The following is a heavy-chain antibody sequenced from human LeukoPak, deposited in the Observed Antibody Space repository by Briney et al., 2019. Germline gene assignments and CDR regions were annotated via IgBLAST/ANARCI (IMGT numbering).Heavy chain of an antibody. CDR2: IISSSSTT. D-gene: IGHD3-3*01. J-gene: IGHJ4*02. Sequence: GGSVKLSCAASGFTFSSYNMNWVRQAPGKGLEWVSYIISSSSTTYYADSVKGRFTISRDNAKNSVYLQMNSLRAEDTAVYYCARSDDSILDYWGQGTLVTVSS. CDR3: ARSDDSILDY. V-gene: IGHV3-48*01. CDR1: GFTFSSYN.